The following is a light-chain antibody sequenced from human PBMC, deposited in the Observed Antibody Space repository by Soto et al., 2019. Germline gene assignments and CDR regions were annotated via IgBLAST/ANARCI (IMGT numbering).Light chain of an antibody. Sequence: IVLTHTPSTLSFSPGQRSTVSFRASQSVGKSLAWYQQKPGQAPRLLIYGASTRATGIPDRFSGSGSGTDFTLTISRLEPEDFAVYYCQQYGGSPRTFGQGTKVDIK. J-gene: IGKJ1*01. CDR3: QQYGGSPRT. CDR2: GAS. V-gene: IGKV3-20*01. CDR1: QSVGKS.